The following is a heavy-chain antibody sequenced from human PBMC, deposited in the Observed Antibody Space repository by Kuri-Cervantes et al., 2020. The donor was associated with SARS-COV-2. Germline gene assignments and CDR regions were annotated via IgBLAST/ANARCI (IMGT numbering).Heavy chain of an antibody. Sequence: ESLKISCAFYGESFSGYYWNWIRQPPGKGLEWIGEINHSGSTNYNPSLKSRVTISVGTSKNQFSLKLSSVTAADTAVYYCARQTSGYITSAHQYWGQGTLVTVSS. CDR3: ARQTSGYITSAHQY. CDR1: GESFSGYY. J-gene: IGHJ1*01. V-gene: IGHV4-34*01. CDR2: INHSGST. D-gene: IGHD3-3*01.